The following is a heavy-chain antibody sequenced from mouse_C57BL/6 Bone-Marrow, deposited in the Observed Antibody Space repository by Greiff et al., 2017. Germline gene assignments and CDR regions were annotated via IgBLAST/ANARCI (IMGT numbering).Heavy chain of an antibody. V-gene: IGHV5-4*03. CDR3: ARQAIYDGYYVVDY. D-gene: IGHD2-3*01. CDR1: GFTFSSYA. J-gene: IGHJ2*01. Sequence: EVMLVESGGGLVKPGGSLKLSCAASGFTFSSYAMSWVRQTPEKRLEWVATISDGGSYTYYTDNVKGRFTISRDNAKNNLYLQMSHLKSEDTAMYYCARQAIYDGYYVVDYWGQGTTLTVSS. CDR2: ISDGGSYT.